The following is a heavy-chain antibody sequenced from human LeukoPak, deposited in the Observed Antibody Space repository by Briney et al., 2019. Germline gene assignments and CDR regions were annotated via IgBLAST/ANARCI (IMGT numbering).Heavy chain of an antibody. CDR2: FDPEDGET. CDR1: GYTLTELS. CDR3: ATLSMITFGGVIDQVDY. V-gene: IGHV1-24*01. J-gene: IGHJ4*02. D-gene: IGHD3-16*02. Sequence: GASVKVSCKVSGYTLTELSMHWVRQAPGKGLEWIGGFDPEDGETIYAQKFQGRVTMTEDTSTDTAYMELSSLRSEDTAVYYCATLSMITFGGVIDQVDYWGQGTLVTVSS.